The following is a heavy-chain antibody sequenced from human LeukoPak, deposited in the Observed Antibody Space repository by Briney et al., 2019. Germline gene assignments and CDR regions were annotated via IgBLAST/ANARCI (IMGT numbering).Heavy chain of an antibody. D-gene: IGHD2-2*01. CDR3: AKDVVVPAATQLFDY. CDR2: ISYDGSNK. CDR1: GFTFSSYA. V-gene: IGHV3-30-3*01. Sequence: GGSLRLSCAASGFTFSSYAMHWVRQAPGKGLEWVAVISYDGSNKYYADSVKGRFTISRDNSKNTLYLQMNSLRAEDTAVYYCAKDVVVPAATQLFDYWGQGTLVTVSS. J-gene: IGHJ4*02.